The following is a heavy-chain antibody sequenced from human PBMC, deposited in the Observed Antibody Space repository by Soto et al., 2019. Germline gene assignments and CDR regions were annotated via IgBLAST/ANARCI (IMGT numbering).Heavy chain of an antibody. CDR2: IYWDDDK. Sequence: QITLKESGPTLVKPTQTLTLTCTFSGFSLSTSGVGVGWIRQPPGKALEWLALIYWDDDKRYSPSLKSRLTITKDTSKNQAVLTMTNMDPVDTATYYCARRQTYCGGNCYSGFDYWGQGTLVTVSS. CDR1: GFSLSTSGVG. D-gene: IGHD2-21*02. CDR3: ARRQTYCGGNCYSGFDY. V-gene: IGHV2-5*02. J-gene: IGHJ4*02.